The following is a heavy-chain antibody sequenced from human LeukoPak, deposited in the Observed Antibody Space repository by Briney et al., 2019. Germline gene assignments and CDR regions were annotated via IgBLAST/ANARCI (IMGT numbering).Heavy chain of an antibody. CDR1: GASIGTSNNY. D-gene: IGHD6-19*01. Sequence: SETLSLTCTVSGASIGTSNNYWGWIRQPPGKGLEWIEGIHYSGSTYYDPSLKSRVTISMDTSRNQFSLRLNSVTAADTAVYYCARHGQWLVRLDYWGQGTLVTVSS. V-gene: IGHV4-39*01. CDR3: ARHGQWLVRLDY. CDR2: IHYSGST. J-gene: IGHJ4*02.